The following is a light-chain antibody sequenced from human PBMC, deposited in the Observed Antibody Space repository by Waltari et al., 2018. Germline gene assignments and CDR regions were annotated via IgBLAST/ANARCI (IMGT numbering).Light chain of an antibody. V-gene: IGKV1-5*03. CDR1: QSVSHW. Sequence: DIQMTQSPSTLSASVGDRVTITCWASQSVSHWLAWYQQKPGKAPKLLISKASSLEKEVPSRFSGSGSGTEFTLTITNLQPDDFATFYCQRYDDYPPTFGGGTKVEIK. CDR2: KAS. CDR3: QRYDDYPPT. J-gene: IGKJ4*01.